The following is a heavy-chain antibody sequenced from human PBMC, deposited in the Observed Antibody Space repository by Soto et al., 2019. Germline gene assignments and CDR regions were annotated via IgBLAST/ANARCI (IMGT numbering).Heavy chain of an antibody. Sequence: QLQLQESGPGLVKPSETLSLTCTVSGGSISGSNHYWAWIRQPPGKGLEWIGSIYYSGSTSYNRSPQSRVTIPVDTSNNHFSLNLNSLTAADTAVYYCASRLRSGGNWFDSWGRGTLVTVSS. CDR3: ASRLRSGGNWFDS. D-gene: IGHD3-16*01. V-gene: IGHV4-39*02. J-gene: IGHJ5*01. CDR1: GGSISGSNHY. CDR2: IYYSGST.